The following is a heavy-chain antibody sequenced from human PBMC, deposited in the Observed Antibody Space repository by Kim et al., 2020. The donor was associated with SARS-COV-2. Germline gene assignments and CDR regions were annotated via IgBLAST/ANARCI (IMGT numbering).Heavy chain of an antibody. CDR3: TTPLRRDILTGYYAHDAFDI. CDR2: IKSKTDGGTT. CDR1: GFTFSNAW. J-gene: IGHJ3*02. D-gene: IGHD3-9*01. V-gene: IGHV3-15*01. Sequence: GGSLRLSCAASGFTFSNAWMSWVRQAPGKGLEWVGHIKSKTDGGTTDYAASVKGRFTISRDDSTSTLYLQMNSLKTEDTAVYYCTTPLRRDILTGYYAHDAFDIWGQGTMVTVSS.